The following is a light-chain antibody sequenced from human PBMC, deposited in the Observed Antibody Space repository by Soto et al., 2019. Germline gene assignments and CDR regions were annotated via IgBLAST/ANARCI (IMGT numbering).Light chain of an antibody. J-gene: IGLJ3*02. Sequence: QSALTQPASVSGSPGQSSTISCTGTSSDIGRYDYVSWYQQFPGKAPKLMIYRVINRPSGVSDRFSGSKSGNSASLSISGLQPEDEASYFCGSYTSATTWVFGGGTKLTVL. CDR2: RVI. V-gene: IGLV2-14*03. CDR1: SSDIGRYDY. CDR3: GSYTSATTWV.